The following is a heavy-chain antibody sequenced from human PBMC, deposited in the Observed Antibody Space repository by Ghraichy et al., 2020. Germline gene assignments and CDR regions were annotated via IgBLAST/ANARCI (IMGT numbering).Heavy chain of an antibody. J-gene: IGHJ5*02. CDR1: GFTFSSYS. V-gene: IGHV3-48*01. CDR2: ISSSSSTI. CDR3: ARGSGYYGYGWFDP. Sequence: LSLTCAASGFTFSSYSMNWVRQAPGKGLEWVSYISSSSSTIYYADSVKGRFTISRDNAKNSLYLQMNSLRAEDTAVYYCARGSGYYGYGWFDPWGQGTLVTVSS. D-gene: IGHD3-22*01.